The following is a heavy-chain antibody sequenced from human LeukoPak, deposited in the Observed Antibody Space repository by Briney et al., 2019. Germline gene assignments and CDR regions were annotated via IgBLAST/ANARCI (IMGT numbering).Heavy chain of an antibody. CDR3: ARGRYCSGGSCYSADPLDY. J-gene: IGHJ4*02. D-gene: IGHD2-15*01. Sequence: PSQTLSLTCAVSGGSISSGGYSWSWIRQPPGKGLEWIGYIYHSGSTYYNPSLKSRVTISVDRSKNQFSLKLSSVTAVDTAVYYYARGRYCSGGSCYSADPLDYWGQGTLVTVSS. V-gene: IGHV4-30-2*01. CDR2: IYHSGST. CDR1: GGSISSGGYS.